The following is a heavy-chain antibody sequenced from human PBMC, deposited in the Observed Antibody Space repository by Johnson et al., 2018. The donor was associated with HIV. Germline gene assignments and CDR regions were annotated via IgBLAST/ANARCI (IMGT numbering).Heavy chain of an antibody. D-gene: IGHD5-18*01. CDR1: GFTFSSYD. CDR3: AKASLRGYSYVSYAFDI. CDR2: IGTAGDT. V-gene: IGHV3-13*01. J-gene: IGHJ3*02. Sequence: VLLVESGGGLVQPGGSLRLSCAASGFTFSSYDMHWVRQATGKGLEWVSAIGTAGDTYYPGSVKGRFTISRDNSKNTLYLHMISLRVEDTAVYYCAKASLRGYSYVSYAFDIWGQGTMVTVSS.